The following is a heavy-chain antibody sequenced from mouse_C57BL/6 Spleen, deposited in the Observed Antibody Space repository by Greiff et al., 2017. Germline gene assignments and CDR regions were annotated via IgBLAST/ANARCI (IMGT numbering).Heavy chain of an antibody. CDR1: GYAFTNYL. V-gene: IGHV1-54*01. Sequence: QVQLKQSGAELVRPGTSVKVSCKASGYAFTNYLIEWVKQRPGQGLEWIGVINPGNGGTNYNSKFQGKETLTADKSASTAYMELSSLTSEDSAVYFCARRRGNAMDYWGQGTSVTVSS. CDR3: ARRRGNAMDY. CDR2: INPGNGGT. J-gene: IGHJ4*01.